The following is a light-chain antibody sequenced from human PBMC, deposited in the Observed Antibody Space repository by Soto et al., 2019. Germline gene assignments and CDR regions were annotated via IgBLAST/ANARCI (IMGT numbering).Light chain of an antibody. V-gene: IGLV2-14*01. CDR1: SSDVAGYNY. Sequence: HSVLTQPASVSGSPGQSITISCTVTSSDVAGYNYVSWYQQHPGKAPKLMIYEVSNRPSGVSNRFSGSKSGNTASLTISGLQAEDEADYYCSSYTSSSTLVFGTGTKVTVL. CDR3: SSYTSSSTLV. J-gene: IGLJ1*01. CDR2: EVS.